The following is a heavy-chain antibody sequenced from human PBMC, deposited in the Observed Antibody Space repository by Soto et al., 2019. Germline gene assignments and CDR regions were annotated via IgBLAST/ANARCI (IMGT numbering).Heavy chain of an antibody. CDR1: GYTFTSYD. CDR3: ARGLAYYDFWSGYSAFDY. J-gene: IGHJ4*02. D-gene: IGHD3-3*01. Sequence: GASVKVSCKASGYTFTSYDINWVRQATGQGLEWMGWMNPNSGNTGYAQKFQGRVTMTRNTSISTAYMELSSLRSEDTAVYYCARGLAYYDFWSGYSAFDYWGQGTLVTVSS. V-gene: IGHV1-8*01. CDR2: MNPNSGNT.